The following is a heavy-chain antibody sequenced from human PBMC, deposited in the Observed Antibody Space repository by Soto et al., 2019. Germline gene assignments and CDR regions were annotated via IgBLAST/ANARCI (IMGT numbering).Heavy chain of an antibody. V-gene: IGHV3-53*01. CDR2: IYSGGST. CDR3: ARDLKWSTWDYYYYYGMDV. J-gene: IGHJ6*02. CDR1: GFTVSSNY. Sequence: GGSLILSCAASGFTVSSNYMSWVRQAPGKVLEWVSVIYSGGSTYYADSVKGRFTISRDNSKNTLYLQMNSLRAEDTAVYYCARDLKWSTWDYYYYYGMDVWGQGTTVTVSS. D-gene: IGHD2-15*01.